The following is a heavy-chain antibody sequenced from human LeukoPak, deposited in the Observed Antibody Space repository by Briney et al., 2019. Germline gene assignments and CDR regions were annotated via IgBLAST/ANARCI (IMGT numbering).Heavy chain of an antibody. CDR2: MNPNSGNT. CDR1: GYTFTSYD. J-gene: IGHJ4*02. V-gene: IGHV1-8*01. D-gene: IGHD5-18*01. CDR3: ARGRGYSYGYADY. Sequence: ASVKVSCKASGYTFTSYDINWVRQATGQGLEWMGWMNPNSGNTGYAEKFRGRVTMTRNISIRTAYMELSTLRSDDTAVCYCARGRGYSYGYADYWGQGTLVTVSS.